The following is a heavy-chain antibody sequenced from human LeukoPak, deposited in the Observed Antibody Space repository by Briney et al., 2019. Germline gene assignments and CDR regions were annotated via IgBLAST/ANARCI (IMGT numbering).Heavy chain of an antibody. CDR3: ARFVDDYSNWFDP. CDR1: GGSFSGYY. J-gene: IGHJ5*02. D-gene: IGHD4-11*01. CDR2: INHSGST. V-gene: IGHV4-34*01. Sequence: SETLSLTCAVYGGSFSGYYWSWIRQPPGKGLEWIGEINHSGSTNYNPSLKSRVTISVDTSKNQFSLRLSFVTAADTAVYYCARFVDDYSNWFDPWGQGTLVTVSS.